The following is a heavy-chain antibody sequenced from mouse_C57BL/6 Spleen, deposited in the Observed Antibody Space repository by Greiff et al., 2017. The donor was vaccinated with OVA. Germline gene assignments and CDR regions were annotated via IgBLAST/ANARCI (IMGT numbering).Heavy chain of an antibody. CDR3: TREDGSPYYYARDY. V-gene: IGHV5-9-1*02. CDR2: ISSGGDYI. CDR1: GFTFSSYA. D-gene: IGHD1-1*01. Sequence: EVHLVESGEGLVKPGGSLKLSCAASGFTFSSYAMSWVRQTPEKRLEWVAYISSGGDYIYYADTVKGRFTISRDNARNTLYLQMSSLKSEDTAMYYCTREDGSPYYYARDYWGQGTSVTVSS. J-gene: IGHJ4*01.